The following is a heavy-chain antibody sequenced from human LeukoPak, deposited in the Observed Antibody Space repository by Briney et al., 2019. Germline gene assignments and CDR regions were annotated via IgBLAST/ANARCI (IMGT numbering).Heavy chain of an antibody. D-gene: IGHD1-26*01. Sequence: GESLKISCKIGGYGFTTYWIGWVRLMSGEGLEWMGIIYPGDSETRYSPSFQGQVTMSVDKSICTAYLQWSSLKSSDTAMYYCARLSGRDFDFWGQGTLVTVSS. CDR2: IYPGDSET. CDR3: ARLSGRDFDF. J-gene: IGHJ4*02. CDR1: GYGFTTYW. V-gene: IGHV5-51*01.